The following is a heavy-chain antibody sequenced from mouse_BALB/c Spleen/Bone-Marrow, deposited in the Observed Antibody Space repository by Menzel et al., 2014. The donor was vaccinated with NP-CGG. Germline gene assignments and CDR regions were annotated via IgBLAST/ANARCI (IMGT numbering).Heavy chain of an antibody. J-gene: IGHJ1*01. CDR2: FNPYNDGT. Sequence: VQLQQSGPELAKPGASVKMSCKASGYTFTSYVMDWVKQKPGQGLEWIGFFNPYNDGTKFNEKFKGKATLTSDKSSSTAYMELSSLTSEDSAVYYCAREDGNYGYWYFDVWGAGTTVTVSS. D-gene: IGHD2-1*01. V-gene: IGHV1-14*01. CDR1: GYTFTSYV. CDR3: AREDGNYGYWYFDV.